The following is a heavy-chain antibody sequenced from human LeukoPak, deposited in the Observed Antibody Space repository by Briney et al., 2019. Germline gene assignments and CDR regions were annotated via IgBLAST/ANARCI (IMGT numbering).Heavy chain of an antibody. V-gene: IGHV3-23*01. Sequence: GGSLRLSCAASGFTFSSYAMSWVRQAPGKGLEWVSAISGSGGSTYYADSVKGRFTNSRDNSKNTLYLQMNSLRAEDTAVYYCAKSGPITMVRGVAPSFDYWGQGTLVTVSS. CDR3: AKSGPITMVRGVAPSFDY. CDR1: GFTFSSYA. D-gene: IGHD3-10*01. J-gene: IGHJ4*02. CDR2: ISGSGGST.